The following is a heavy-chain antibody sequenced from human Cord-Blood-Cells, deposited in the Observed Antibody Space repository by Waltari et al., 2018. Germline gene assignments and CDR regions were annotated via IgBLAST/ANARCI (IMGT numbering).Heavy chain of an antibody. CDR1: GYTFTSYD. Sequence: QVQLVQSGAEVKKPGASVKVSCKASGYTFTSYDNNWVRQATGQGLEGRGWMNPNSGNTGYAQKFQGRVTITRNTSISTAYMELSSLRSEDTAVYYCARRVRRDGYTHWDYWGQGTLVTVSS. V-gene: IGHV1-8*03. D-gene: IGHD5-12*01. CDR2: MNPNSGNT. J-gene: IGHJ4*02. CDR3: ARRVRRDGYTHWDY.